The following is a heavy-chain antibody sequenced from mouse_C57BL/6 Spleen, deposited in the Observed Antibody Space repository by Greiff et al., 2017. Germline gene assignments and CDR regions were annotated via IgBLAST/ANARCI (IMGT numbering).Heavy chain of an antibody. D-gene: IGHD2-4*01. Sequence: EVQLQESGPVLVKPGASVKMSCKASGYTFTDYYMNWVKQSHGKSLEWIGVINPYNGGTSYNQKFKGKATLTVDKSSSTAYMELNSLTSEDSAVYYCARGGRYDYDSAMDYWGQGTSVTVSS. J-gene: IGHJ4*01. CDR1: GYTFTDYY. CDR3: ARGGRYDYDSAMDY. CDR2: INPYNGGT. V-gene: IGHV1-19*01.